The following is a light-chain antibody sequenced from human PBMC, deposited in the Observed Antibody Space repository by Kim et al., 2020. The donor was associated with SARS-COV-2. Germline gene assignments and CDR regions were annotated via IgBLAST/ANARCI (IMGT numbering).Light chain of an antibody. Sequence: DVVMTQSPLSLPVTLGQPASISCRSSQSLVYSDGNTYLNWFLQRPGQSPRRLIYKVSNRDSGVPDRFSGSGSGTDFTLQISRVEAGDVGVYYCMQGTHWPPWTFGQGTKVDIK. V-gene: IGKV2-30*01. CDR1: QSLVYSDGNTY. CDR3: MQGTHWPPWT. J-gene: IGKJ1*01. CDR2: KVS.